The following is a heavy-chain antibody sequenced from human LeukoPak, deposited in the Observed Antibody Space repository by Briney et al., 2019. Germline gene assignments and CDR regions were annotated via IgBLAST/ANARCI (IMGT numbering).Heavy chain of an antibody. D-gene: IGHD3-22*01. CDR3: AKEHYYYDSSGPYDS. V-gene: IGHV3-7*03. J-gene: IGHJ4*02. Sequence: GGSLRLSCAASGFTFSSYWMSWVRQAPGKGLEWVANIKQDGSEKYYVDSVKGRFTISRDNAKNSLYLQMNSLRAEDTAFYYCAKEHYYYDSSGPYDSWGQGTLVTVSS. CDR1: GFTFSSYW. CDR2: IKQDGSEK.